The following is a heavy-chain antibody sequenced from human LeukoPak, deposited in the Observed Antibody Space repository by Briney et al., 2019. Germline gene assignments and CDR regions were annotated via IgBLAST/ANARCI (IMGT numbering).Heavy chain of an antibody. D-gene: IGHD5-18*01. CDR2: IYTSGST. Sequence: KPSQTLSLTCTVSGGSINSGSYYWTWIRQPAGKGLEWIGRIYTSGSTNYNPSLKSRITISVDTSKNQFSLKLSSVTAADTAVYYCARVPIQLWAGMDWYFDLWGRGTLVTVSS. CDR1: GGSINSGSYY. J-gene: IGHJ2*01. V-gene: IGHV4-61*02. CDR3: ARVPIQLWAGMDWYFDL.